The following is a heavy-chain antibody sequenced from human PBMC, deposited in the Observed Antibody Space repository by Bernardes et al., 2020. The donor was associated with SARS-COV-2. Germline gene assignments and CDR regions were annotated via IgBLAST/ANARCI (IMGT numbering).Heavy chain of an antibody. CDR3: RVVPAARVYYYYGMDV. CDR2: IAPYNGNT. D-gene: IGHD2-2*01. Sequence: ASVKDSCKASGYSFTTHYITWVRQAPGQGLEWMGWIAPYNGNTNYAQKFQGRVTMTEDTSTDTAYMELSSLRSEDTAVYYCRVVPAARVYYYYGMDVWGQGTTVTVSS. V-gene: IGHV1-18*01. CDR1: GYSFTTHY. J-gene: IGHJ6*02.